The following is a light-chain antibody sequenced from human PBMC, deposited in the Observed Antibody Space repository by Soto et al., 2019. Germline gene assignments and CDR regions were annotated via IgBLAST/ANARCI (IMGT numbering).Light chain of an antibody. CDR1: TGAVTSGHY. V-gene: IGLV7-46*01. CDR3: LLSYSGARLYV. J-gene: IGLJ1*01. Sequence: QAVVTQEPSLTVSPGGTVTLTCGSSTGAVTSGHYPYWFQRKPGQAPRTLIYDTSNKHSWTPARFSGSLLGGKAALTLSGAQPEDEAEYYCLLSYSGARLYVFGTGTKV. CDR2: DTS.